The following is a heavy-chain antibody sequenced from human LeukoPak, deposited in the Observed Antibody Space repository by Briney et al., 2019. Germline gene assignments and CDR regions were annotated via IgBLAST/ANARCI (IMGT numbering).Heavy chain of an antibody. J-gene: IGHJ4*02. CDR3: AKEETYDSRGYFDY. CDR2: ISGSGGST. CDR1: GFTFSSYA. D-gene: IGHD3-22*01. Sequence: GGSLRLSCAASGFTFSSYAMSWVRQAPGKGLEWVSGISGSGGSTDYADSVKGRFTISRDNSKNTVYLQMNSLRAEDTAVYYCAKEETYDSRGYFDYWGQGTLVTISS. V-gene: IGHV3-23*01.